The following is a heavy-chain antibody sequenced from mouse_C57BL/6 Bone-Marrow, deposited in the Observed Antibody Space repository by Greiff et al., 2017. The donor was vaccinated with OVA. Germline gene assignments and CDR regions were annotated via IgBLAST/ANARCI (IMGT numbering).Heavy chain of an antibody. CDR3: ARGRWLLLDY. V-gene: IGHV1-42*01. CDR1: GYSFTGYY. J-gene: IGHJ2*01. D-gene: IGHD2-3*01. Sequence: VQLQQSGPELVKPGASVKISCKASGYSFTGYYMNWVKQSPEKSLEWIGEINPSTGGTTYNQKFKAKATLTVDKSSSTAYMQLKSLTSEDSAVYYCARGRWLLLDYWGQGTTLTVSS. CDR2: INPSTGGT.